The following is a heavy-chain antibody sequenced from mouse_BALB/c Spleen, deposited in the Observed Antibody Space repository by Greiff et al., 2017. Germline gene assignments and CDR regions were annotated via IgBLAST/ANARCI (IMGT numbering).Heavy chain of an antibody. V-gene: IGHV3-2*02. CDR2: ISYSGST. D-gene: IGHD1-3*01. J-gene: IGHJ4*01. CDR3: ARRELAYAMDY. CDR1: GYSITSDYA. Sequence: EVKLMESGPGLVKPSQSLSLTCTVTGYSITSDYAWNWIRQFPGNQLEWMGYISYSGSTSYNPSLKSRISITRDTSKNQFFLQLNSVTTEDTATYYCARRELAYAMDYWGQGTSVTVSS.